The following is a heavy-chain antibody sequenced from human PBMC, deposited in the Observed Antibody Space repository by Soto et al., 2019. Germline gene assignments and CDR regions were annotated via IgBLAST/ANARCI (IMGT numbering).Heavy chain of an antibody. D-gene: IGHD4-4*01. CDR2: IKSKADGGTT. CDR3: ATEGVVTPKYLDF. V-gene: IGHV3-15*07. Sequence: EVQLVESGGDLVKPGGSLRLSCAASGFPFVNAWMSWVRQAPGKGLEWVGRIKSKADGGTTDYPAPVKGRFTISRDXPKNTLYLQMNSLKTEDTAVYYCATEGVVTPKYLDFWGQGTLVTVSS. J-gene: IGHJ4*02. CDR1: GFPFVNAW.